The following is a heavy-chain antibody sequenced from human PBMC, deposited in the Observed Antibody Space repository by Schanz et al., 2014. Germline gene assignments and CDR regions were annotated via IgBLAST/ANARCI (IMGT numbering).Heavy chain of an antibody. CDR3: AKGGSLDN. CDR1: GFTFSSYG. D-gene: IGHD3-16*01. J-gene: IGHJ4*02. CDR2: IRYDGTIK. V-gene: IGHV3-30*02. Sequence: QVQLVESGGGVVQPGRSLRLSCAASGFTFSSYGMHWVRQAPGKGLEWVAFIRYDGTIKNYADSVKGRFTISRDNSKNTLYLQMNSLNSEDTALYYCAKGGSLDNWGQGTQVTVSS.